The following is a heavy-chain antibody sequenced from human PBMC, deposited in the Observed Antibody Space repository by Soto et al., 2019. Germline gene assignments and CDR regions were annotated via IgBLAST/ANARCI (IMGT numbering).Heavy chain of an antibody. Sequence: GGSLRLSCTASGFTFGDYAMSWFRQAPGKGLEWVGFIRSKAYGGTTEYAASVKGRFTISRDDSKSIAYPQMNSLKTEDTAVYYCTRESSVRFDFWSGQDYWGQGTLVTVSS. V-gene: IGHV3-49*03. CDR2: IRSKAYGGTT. D-gene: IGHD3-3*01. CDR1: GFTFGDYA. J-gene: IGHJ4*02. CDR3: TRESSVRFDFWSGQDY.